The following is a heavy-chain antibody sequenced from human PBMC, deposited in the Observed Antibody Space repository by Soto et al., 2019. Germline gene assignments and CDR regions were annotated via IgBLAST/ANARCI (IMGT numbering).Heavy chain of an antibody. CDR1: GFTFSSYA. Sequence: GGSLRLSCAASGFTFSSYAMSWVRQAPGKGLEWVSAISGSGGSTYYADSVKGRFTISRDNSKNTLYLQMNSLRAEDTAVYYSTKDQQWLVRNNAFDIWGQGTMVTVSS. CDR2: ISGSGGST. V-gene: IGHV3-23*01. J-gene: IGHJ3*02. D-gene: IGHD6-19*01. CDR3: TKDQQWLVRNNAFDI.